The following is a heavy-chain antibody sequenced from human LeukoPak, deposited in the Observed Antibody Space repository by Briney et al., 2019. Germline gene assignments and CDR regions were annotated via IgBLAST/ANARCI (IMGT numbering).Heavy chain of an antibody. CDR2: INAGNGNT. V-gene: IGHV1-3*01. J-gene: IGHJ4*02. Sequence: ASVKVSCKASGYTLTSYAMHWVRQAPGQRLEWMGWINAGNGNTKYSQKFQGRVTITRDTSASTAYMELSSLRSEDTAVYYCARRGVPAARSYFDYWGQGTLVTVSS. CDR3: ARRGVPAARSYFDY. CDR1: GYTLTSYA. D-gene: IGHD2-2*01.